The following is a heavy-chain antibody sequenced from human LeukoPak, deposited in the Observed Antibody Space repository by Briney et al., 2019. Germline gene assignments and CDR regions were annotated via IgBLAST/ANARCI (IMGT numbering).Heavy chain of an antibody. J-gene: IGHJ4*02. CDR1: GFTFSSHW. D-gene: IGHD3-3*01. Sequence: GGSLRLSCAASGFTFSSHWMSWVRQAPGKGLEWVANIGPDGSEKYYVDSVKGRFTISRDNAKNSLYLQMNSLRAEDTAVYYCARISDFWSGYYADYWGQGTLVTVSS. CDR3: ARISDFWSGYYADY. V-gene: IGHV3-7*01. CDR2: IGPDGSEK.